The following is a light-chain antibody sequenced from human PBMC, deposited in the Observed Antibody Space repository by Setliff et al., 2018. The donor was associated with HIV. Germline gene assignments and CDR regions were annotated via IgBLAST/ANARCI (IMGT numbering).Light chain of an antibody. CDR1: SRDPGDYDY. J-gene: IGLJ1*01. V-gene: IGLV2-14*01. Sequence: QSALTQPASVSGSLGQSITISCTGASRDPGDYDYVSWYQQHPGKAPKLLIYEVSSRPSGVSDRFSGSKTGNTASLTISGLQGDDEADYYCSSYTSASTLIYVFGTGTKVTVL. CDR2: EVS. CDR3: SSYTSASTLIYV.